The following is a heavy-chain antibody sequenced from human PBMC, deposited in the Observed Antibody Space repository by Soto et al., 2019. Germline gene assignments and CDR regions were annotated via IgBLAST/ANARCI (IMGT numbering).Heavy chain of an antibody. D-gene: IGHD3-22*01. CDR2: INHSGST. J-gene: IGHJ4*02. CDR3: ASINYYDSSGYKRPNGDY. V-gene: IGHV4-34*01. CDR1: GGSFSGYY. Sequence: SETLSLTCAVYGGSFSGYYWSWIRQPPGKGLEWIGEINHSGSTNYNPSLKSRVTISVDTSKNQFSLKLSSVTAADTAVYYCASINYYDSSGYKRPNGDYWGQGTLVTVSS.